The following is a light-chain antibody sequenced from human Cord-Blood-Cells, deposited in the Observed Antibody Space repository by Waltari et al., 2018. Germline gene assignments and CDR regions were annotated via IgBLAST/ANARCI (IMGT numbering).Light chain of an antibody. CDR2: AAS. CDR1: QSISSY. J-gene: IGKJ4*01. CDR3: QQIYSTPT. V-gene: IGKV1-39*01. Sequence: DIQMTQSPSSLSASVGDRVTITCRASQSISSYLNWYQQKPGKAPKLLIYAASSLQSGVPSRCSGSGSVTDFTLTISSLQPEVFATYYCQQIYSTPTFGGGTKVEIK.